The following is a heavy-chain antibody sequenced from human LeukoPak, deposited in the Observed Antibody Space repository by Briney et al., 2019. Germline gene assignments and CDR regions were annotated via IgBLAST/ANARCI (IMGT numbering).Heavy chain of an antibody. CDR1: GFTFSSYG. J-gene: IGHJ3*02. V-gene: IGHV3-30*02. CDR2: IRYDGSNK. Sequence: PGGSLRLSCAASGFTFSSYGMHWVRQAPGKGLEWVAFIRYDGSNKYYADSVKGRFTISRDNSKNTLYLQMNSLRAEDTAVYYCAKPDTAMGHSPNYDAFDIWGQGTMVTVSS. CDR3: AKPDTAMGHSPNYDAFDI. D-gene: IGHD5-18*01.